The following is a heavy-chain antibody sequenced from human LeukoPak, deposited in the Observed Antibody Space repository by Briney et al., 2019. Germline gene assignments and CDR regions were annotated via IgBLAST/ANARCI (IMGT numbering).Heavy chain of an antibody. D-gene: IGHD6-19*01. CDR3: ARHWQWLVTTVENWFDP. J-gene: IGHJ5*02. CDR2: IYYSGST. Sequence: SETLSLTCTVSGGSISSSSYYWGWIRQPPGTGLEWIASIYYSGSTYYNPSLKSRVTISVDTSKNQFSLKLSSVTAADTAVYYCARHWQWLVTTVENWFDPWGQGTLVTVSS. CDR1: GGSISSSSYY. V-gene: IGHV4-39*01.